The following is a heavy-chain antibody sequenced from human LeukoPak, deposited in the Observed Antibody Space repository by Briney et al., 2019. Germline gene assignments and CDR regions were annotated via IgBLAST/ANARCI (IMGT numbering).Heavy chain of an antibody. CDR1: GYTFTGYY. J-gene: IGHJ6*02. Sequence: ASVKVSCKASGYTFTGYYMHWVRQAPGQGLERMGWINPNSGGTNYAQKFQGRVTMTRDTSISTAYMELSRLRSDDTAVYYCARDRLDIVVVPAAMAYYYYYGMDVWGQGTTVTVSS. CDR3: ARDRLDIVVVPAAMAYYYYYGMDV. CDR2: INPNSGGT. V-gene: IGHV1-2*02. D-gene: IGHD2-2*01.